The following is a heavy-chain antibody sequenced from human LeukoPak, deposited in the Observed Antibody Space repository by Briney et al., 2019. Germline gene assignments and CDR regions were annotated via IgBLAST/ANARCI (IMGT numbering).Heavy chain of an antibody. D-gene: IGHD3-10*01. CDR1: GGSVTTSSYY. J-gene: IGHJ5*02. Sequence: SETLSLTCTVSGGSVTTSSYYWGWIRQPPGKGLEWIGSMSHSGSAFYNPSLKSRVSIPVDTSKNQFSLRVTSVTAADTALYYCARRSLREAYNRFDPWGQGTLVTVSS. CDR3: ARRSLREAYNRFDP. CDR2: MSHSGSA. V-gene: IGHV4-39*01.